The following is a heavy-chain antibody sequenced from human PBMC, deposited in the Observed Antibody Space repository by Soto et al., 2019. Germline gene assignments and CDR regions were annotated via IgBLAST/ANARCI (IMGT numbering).Heavy chain of an antibody. CDR3: AKDLEGPGDHYKEYLDY. J-gene: IGHJ4*02. CDR2: ILSDGTNK. V-gene: IGHV3-30*18. D-gene: IGHD3-10*01. CDR1: GFTISNYG. Sequence: QVQLVESGGGVVQPGRSLRLSCEVSGFTISNYGMHWVRQAPGKGLEWVAVILSDGTNKQYGDSVKGRFSISRDNSKNTLYLQMNSLRAEDTAVYHCAKDLEGPGDHYKEYLDYWGQGTLVTVSS.